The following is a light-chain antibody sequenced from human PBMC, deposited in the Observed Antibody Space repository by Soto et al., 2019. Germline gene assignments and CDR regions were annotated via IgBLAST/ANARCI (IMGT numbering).Light chain of an antibody. Sequence: ILMTHSPDTLSVSPGEIATLSCRAIQRVYSNLAWYQQRPVQAPRLLIYGASTRATGTPDRLSGSGSGTDLNLNITRLEPEDSAVYYCQHYNNWTPWTFGQGTKVDIK. V-gene: IGKV3D-15*01. J-gene: IGKJ1*01. CDR2: GAS. CDR3: QHYNNWTPWT. CDR1: QRVYSN.